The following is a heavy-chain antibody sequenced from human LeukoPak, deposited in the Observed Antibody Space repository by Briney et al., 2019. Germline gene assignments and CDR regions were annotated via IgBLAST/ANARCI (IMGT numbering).Heavy chain of an antibody. D-gene: IGHD2-21*01. V-gene: IGHV1-2*02. CDR2: INPNSGGT. CDR1: GYTFTGYY. CDR3: ARGIANDFDY. Sequence: ASVKVSCKASGYTFTGYYMHWVRQAPGQGLEWMGWINPNSGGTNYAQKFQGRVTMTRDTSISTAYMELRGLRSDDTAVFYCARGIANDFDYWGQGTLVTVSS. J-gene: IGHJ4*02.